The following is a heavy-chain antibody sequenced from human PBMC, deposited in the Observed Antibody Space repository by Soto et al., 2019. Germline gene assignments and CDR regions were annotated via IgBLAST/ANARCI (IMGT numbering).Heavy chain of an antibody. J-gene: IGHJ4*02. CDR1: GYTFTSYA. V-gene: IGHV1-3*01. D-gene: IGHD1-26*01. Sequence: QVQLVQSGAEVKKPGASVKVSCKASGYTFTSYAMHWVRQAPGQRLEWMGWINAGNGNTKYSQKFQGRVTITRDTSASTAYMELSSLRSEDTAVYYCARALRLAVGPRKIDYWGQGTLVTVSS. CDR2: INAGNGNT. CDR3: ARALRLAVGPRKIDY.